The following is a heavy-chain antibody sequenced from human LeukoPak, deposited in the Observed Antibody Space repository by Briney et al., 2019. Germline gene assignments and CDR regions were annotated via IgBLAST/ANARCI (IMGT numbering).Heavy chain of an antibody. J-gene: IGHJ4*02. CDR2: ISSGGST. CDR3: ARGLYSSGWYFDY. D-gene: IGHD6-19*01. V-gene: IGHV3-66*01. CDR1: RFTISSNY. Sequence: GGSLRLSFAASRFTISSNYMSWVRQAPGKGLDWVSVISSGGSTYYSDSVKGRFTISRDNSKNTLYLQMNTLRAEDTAVYYCARGLYSSGWYFDYWGQGTLVTVSS.